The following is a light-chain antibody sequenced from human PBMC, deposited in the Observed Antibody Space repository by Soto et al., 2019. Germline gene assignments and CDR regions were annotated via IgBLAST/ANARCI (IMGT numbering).Light chain of an antibody. Sequence: DIQMTQSPSSLSASVGDRVTITCRASQTLNKYLAWYQQKPGKVPDLLIYAASTLQSGVPSRFSGSGSGTDFTLTISSLQPEDAATYYCQNYNSAASTFGYGTKVEIK. CDR1: QTLNKY. V-gene: IGKV1-27*01. J-gene: IGKJ1*01. CDR3: QNYNSAAST. CDR2: AAS.